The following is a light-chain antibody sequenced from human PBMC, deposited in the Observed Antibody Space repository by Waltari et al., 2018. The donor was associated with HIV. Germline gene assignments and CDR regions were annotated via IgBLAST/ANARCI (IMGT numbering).Light chain of an antibody. CDR1: SSDAGTYN. CDR3: SSYTIRTTLE. CDR2: DVS. V-gene: IGLV2-14*03. Sequence: QSALTQPASVSGSPGQSITISCTGTSSDAGTYNVSWYQQHPGEAPKLIIYDVSNRPSGVSNRFSGSKSGNTASLTISGLQAEDEADYYCSSYTIRTTLEFGGGTKLTVL. J-gene: IGLJ2*01.